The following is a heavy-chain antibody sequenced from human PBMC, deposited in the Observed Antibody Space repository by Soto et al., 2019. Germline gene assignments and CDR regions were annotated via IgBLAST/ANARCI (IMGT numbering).Heavy chain of an antibody. V-gene: IGHV1-2*04. D-gene: IGHD3-3*01. CDR3: ARVPIDFWSGYYPYYYGIDA. CDR1: GYTFTGYY. J-gene: IGHJ6*02. CDR2: INPNSGGT. Sequence: ASVKVSCKASGYTFTGYYMHWVRQAPGQGLEWMGWINPNSGGTNYAQKFQGWVTMTRDTSISTAYMELSRLRSDDTAVYYCARVPIDFWSGYYPYYYGIDARAQRTTDTGSS.